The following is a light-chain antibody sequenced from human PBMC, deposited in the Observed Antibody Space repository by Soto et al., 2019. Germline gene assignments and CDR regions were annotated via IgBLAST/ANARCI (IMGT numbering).Light chain of an antibody. CDR3: QHYSGWPHS. Sequence: DIVMTQSPATLSASPGERATLSCRASQSVGNTLAWYQRKPGQGPRLLISGASTRATGIPARFSGSGSGTEFTLTINSLQPEDFAFYYCQHYSGWPHSFGQGTNLEIK. V-gene: IGKV3-15*01. CDR2: GAS. CDR1: QSVGNT. J-gene: IGKJ2*03.